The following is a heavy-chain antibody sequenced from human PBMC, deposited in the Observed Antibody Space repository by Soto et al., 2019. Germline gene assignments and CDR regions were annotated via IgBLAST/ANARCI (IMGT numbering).Heavy chain of an antibody. V-gene: IGHV3-73*01. CDR3: TTYSSSWYL. CDR2: IRSKANSYAT. J-gene: IGHJ4*02. Sequence: GGSLRLSFAASGVTVSGSAMHLLRQASRKGLEWVGRIRSKANSYATAYAASVKGRFTISRDDSKNTAYLQMNSLKTEDTAVYYCTTYSSSWYLWGQGTLVTVSS. CDR1: GVTVSGSA. D-gene: IGHD6-13*01.